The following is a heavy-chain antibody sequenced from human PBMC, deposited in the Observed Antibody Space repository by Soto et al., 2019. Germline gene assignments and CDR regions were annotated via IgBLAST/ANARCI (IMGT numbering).Heavy chain of an antibody. V-gene: IGHV6-1*01. CDR1: GDSVSSNSAA. CDR3: ARDLPPHISDITYWFAS. J-gene: IGHJ5*01. Sequence: SQTLSLTCAISGDSVSSNSAAWNWIRQSPSRGLEWLGRTYFRSRWYYDYAVSVKSRITINPDTSKNQFSLQLNSLTPEDTAVYYCARDLPPHISDITYWFASWGQGTLVPVSS. D-gene: IGHD3-16*01. CDR2: TYFRSRWYY.